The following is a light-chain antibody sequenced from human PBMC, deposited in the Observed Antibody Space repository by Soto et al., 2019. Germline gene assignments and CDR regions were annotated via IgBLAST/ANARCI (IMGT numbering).Light chain of an antibody. CDR3: QPYHVYPFP. J-gene: IGKJ4*01. Sequence: DIQMTQSPSSLSASVGDRVTITCRASQDISDGLAWFQQKPGKAPKSLIYGASTLESGVPSRFSGSGSGRDFTLTISSLRPEDFATYYCQPYHVYPFPFGGGTKVEI. CDR2: GAS. CDR1: QDISDG. V-gene: IGKV1-16*01.